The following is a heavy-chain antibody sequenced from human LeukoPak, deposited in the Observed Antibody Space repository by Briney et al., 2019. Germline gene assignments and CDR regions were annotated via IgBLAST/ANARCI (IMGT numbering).Heavy chain of an antibody. CDR2: ISWDSGSI. V-gene: IGHV3-9*01. J-gene: IGHJ4*02. Sequence: GGSLRLSCAASGFTFSSYAMSWVRQAPGKGLEWVSGISWDSGSIGYADSVKGRFTISRDNAKNSLYLQMNSLRAEDTALYYCAKDINWNYLSSFDYWGQGTLVTVSS. CDR1: GFTFSSYA. CDR3: AKDINWNYLSSFDY. D-gene: IGHD1-7*01.